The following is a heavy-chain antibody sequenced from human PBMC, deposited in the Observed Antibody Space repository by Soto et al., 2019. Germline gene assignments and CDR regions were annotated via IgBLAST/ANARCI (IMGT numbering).Heavy chain of an antibody. CDR2: ISAYNGNT. D-gene: IGHD5-12*01. V-gene: IGHV1-18*01. Sequence: QVQLVQSGAEVKKPGASVKVSCKASGYTFTSYGISWVRQAPGQGLEWMGWISAYNGNTNYAQKLQGRVTMTTDTSTSTAYMELRSLRSDDTAVYYCARDRDSGYDWGGYCYYYGMDVWGQGTTVTVSS. CDR3: ARDRDSGYDWGGYCYYYGMDV. CDR1: GYTFTSYG. J-gene: IGHJ6*02.